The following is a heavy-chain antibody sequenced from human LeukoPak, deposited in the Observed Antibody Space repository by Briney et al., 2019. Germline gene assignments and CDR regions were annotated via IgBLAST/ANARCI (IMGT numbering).Heavy chain of an antibody. V-gene: IGHV4-59*01. D-gene: IGHD6-19*01. Sequence: SETLSLTCTVSGGSISSYYWSWIRQPPGKGLEWIGYIYYSGSTNYNPSLKSRVTISVDTSKNQFSLKLSSVTAADTAVYYCARGQVAGTPQYYYYYYMDVWGKGTTVTVSS. CDR3: ARGQVAGTPQYYYYYYMDV. J-gene: IGHJ6*03. CDR2: IYYSGST. CDR1: GGSISSYY.